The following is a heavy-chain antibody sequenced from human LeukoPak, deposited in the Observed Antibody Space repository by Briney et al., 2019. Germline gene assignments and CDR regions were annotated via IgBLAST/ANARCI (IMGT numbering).Heavy chain of an antibody. CDR2: IRSSSSTI. CDR3: ARAEVAQYYFDY. D-gene: IGHD5-24*01. CDR1: GFTFSSYT. Sequence: GGSLRLSCAASGFTFSSYTMNWVRQAPGKGLEWVSYIRSSSSTIYYADSVKGRFTISRDNAKKSLYLQMNSLRAEDTAVYYCARAEVAQYYFDYWGQGALVTVSS. V-gene: IGHV3-48*01. J-gene: IGHJ4*02.